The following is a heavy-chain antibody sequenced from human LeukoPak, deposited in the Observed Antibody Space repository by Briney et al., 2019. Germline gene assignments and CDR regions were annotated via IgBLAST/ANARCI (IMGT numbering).Heavy chain of an antibody. CDR3: ARLNKPGWFDP. V-gene: IGHV4-39*01. D-gene: IGHD1-14*01. CDR2: IFYTGNT. CDR1: DGSISSGNYY. J-gene: IGHJ5*02. Sequence: PSETLSLTCTVSDGSISSGNYYWAWIRQPPGKGLEWIANIFYTGNTYYNPSLKSRVTISIDTSKNQFSLRLNSVTATDTAVYYCARLNKPGWFDPWGQGTLVTVSS.